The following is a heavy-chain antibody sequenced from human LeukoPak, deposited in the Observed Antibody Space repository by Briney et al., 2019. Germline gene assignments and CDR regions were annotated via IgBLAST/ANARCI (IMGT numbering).Heavy chain of an antibody. CDR3: AREARGLLWFGETA. D-gene: IGHD3-10*01. J-gene: IGHJ5*02. CDR1: GGSVSSGSYY. V-gene: IGHV4-61*01. CDR2: IYYSGST. Sequence: SETLSLTCTVSGGSVSSGSYYWSWIRQPPGKGLEWIGYIYYSGSTNYTPSLKSRVTISVDTSKNQFSLKLSSVTAADTAVYYCAREARGLLWFGETAWGQGTLVTVSS.